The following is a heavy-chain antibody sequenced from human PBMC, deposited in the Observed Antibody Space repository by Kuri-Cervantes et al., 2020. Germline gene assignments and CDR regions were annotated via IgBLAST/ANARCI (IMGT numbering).Heavy chain of an antibody. V-gene: IGHV1-8*01. CDR2: MNPNSGNT. D-gene: IGHD2-15*01. CDR1: GYTFSRYD. CDR3: ARAGGGTLDAFDI. J-gene: IGHJ3*02. Sequence: ASVKVSCKASGYTFSRYDINWVRQATGQGLEWMGWMNPNSGNTGYAQKFQGRVTMTRSTSISTAYMELSSLRSEDTAVYYCARAGGGTLDAFDIWGQGTMVTVSS.